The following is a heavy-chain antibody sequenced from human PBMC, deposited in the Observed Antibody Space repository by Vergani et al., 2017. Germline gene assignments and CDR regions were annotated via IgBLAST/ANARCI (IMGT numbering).Heavy chain of an antibody. CDR3: AKDEASSGRVCDFDY. V-gene: IGHV3-43*01. CDR2: ISWDGGST. J-gene: IGHJ4*02. Sequence: EVQLVESGGVVVQPGGSLRLSCAASGFTFGDYTMHWVRQAPGKGLEWVSLISWDGGSTYYADSVKGRFTISRDNSKNSLYLQMNRLRTEDTALYYCAKDEASSGRVCDFDYGGQGTLVTVSS. D-gene: IGHD6-19*01. CDR1: GFTFGDYT.